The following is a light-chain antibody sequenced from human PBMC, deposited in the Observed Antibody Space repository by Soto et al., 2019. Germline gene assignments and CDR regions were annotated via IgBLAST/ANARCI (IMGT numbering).Light chain of an antibody. CDR1: SSDVGSFNR. CDR3: SSFTISDTYV. V-gene: IGLV2-18*02. Sequence: QSALTQPPSVSGSPGQSVAISCTGTSSDVGSFNRVSWYQQPPGTAPKLLIYDVSTRPSGVPDRFSGSKSGNTASLTISGLQAEYEADYYCSSFTISDTYVFGTGTKVTVL. CDR2: DVS. J-gene: IGLJ1*01.